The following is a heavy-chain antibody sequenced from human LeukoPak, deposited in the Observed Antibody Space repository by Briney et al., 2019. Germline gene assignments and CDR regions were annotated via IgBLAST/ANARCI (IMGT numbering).Heavy chain of an antibody. D-gene: IGHD2-8*01. Sequence: NPSETLSLTCTVSASSISSAYYWGWIRQPPGKGLEWIGTIYPSGNTYYNPSLQSRVTISLDTSKNQFSLRLNSVTAADTAVYYCASRSAYAILFDYWGQGALVTVSS. CDR1: ASSISSAYY. V-gene: IGHV4-38-2*02. J-gene: IGHJ4*02. CDR2: IYPSGNT. CDR3: ASRSAYAILFDY.